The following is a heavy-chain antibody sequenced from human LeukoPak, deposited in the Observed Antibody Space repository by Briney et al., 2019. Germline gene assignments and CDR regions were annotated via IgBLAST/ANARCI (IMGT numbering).Heavy chain of an antibody. CDR2: ISYDGSNK. V-gene: IGHV3-30*18. D-gene: IGHD6-13*01. J-gene: IGHJ4*02. CDR3: AKDSSSWYVDY. Sequence: GGSLRLSCAASGFTFSSYGMHWVRQAPGKGLEWVAVISYDGSNKYYADSVKGRFTLSRDNSKNTLYLQMNSLRAEDTAVYYCAKDSSSWYVDYWGQGTLVTVSS. CDR1: GFTFSSYG.